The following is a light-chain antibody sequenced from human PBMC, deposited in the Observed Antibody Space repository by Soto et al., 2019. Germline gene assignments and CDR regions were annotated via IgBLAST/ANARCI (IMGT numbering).Light chain of an antibody. CDR2: GAS. CDR1: QSVSTN. V-gene: IGKV3-15*01. Sequence: EIVLTQSPGTLSVSPGERANLSCRASQSVSTNLAWFQQKPGQAPRLLIYGASTRATGIPARFSGSGSGTEFTLTINSLQSEDLAVYYGQQSNNWPYTFGQGTKLEV. J-gene: IGKJ2*01. CDR3: QQSNNWPYT.